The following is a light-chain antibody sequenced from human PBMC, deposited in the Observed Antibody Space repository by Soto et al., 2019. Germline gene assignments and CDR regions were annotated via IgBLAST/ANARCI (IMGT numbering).Light chain of an antibody. CDR2: DAS. J-gene: IGKJ5*01. Sequence: DIKMTQSPSSLSASVGGGVTITCQASQDISNFLNWYQQKPGKAPNIMIYDASNLETGVPSRFSGSGSGTDFTFTISSLQPEDIATYYCRQYDDLPPTFGQGTRLEIK. CDR3: RQYDDLPPT. CDR1: QDISNF. V-gene: IGKV1-33*01.